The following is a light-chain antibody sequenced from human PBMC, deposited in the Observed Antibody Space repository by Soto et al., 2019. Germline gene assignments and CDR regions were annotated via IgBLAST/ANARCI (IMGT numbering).Light chain of an antibody. CDR3: QQYNSYPWA. J-gene: IGKJ1*01. Sequence: DIQMTQSPSSRSASVGDRVTITCRASQTISSWLAWYQQKPGKAPKLLIYKASSLESGVPSRFSGSGSGTEFTLTISSLQPDDFATYYCQQYNSYPWAFGPGTKV. CDR2: KAS. CDR1: QTISSW. V-gene: IGKV1-5*03.